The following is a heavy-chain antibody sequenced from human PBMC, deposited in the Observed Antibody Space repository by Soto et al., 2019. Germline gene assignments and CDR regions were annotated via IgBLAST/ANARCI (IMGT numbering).Heavy chain of an antibody. CDR2: IIPIFGTA. V-gene: IGHV1-69*06. CDR3: ARVTVVVTQRIAYDAFDI. J-gene: IGHJ3*02. Sequence: GASVKVSCKASGGTFSSYAISWVRQAPGQGLEWMGGIIPIFGTANYAQKFQGRVTITADKSTSTAYMELSSLRPEDTAVYYCARVTVVVTQRIAYDAFDIWGQGTMVTVSS. D-gene: IGHD2-21*02. CDR1: GGTFSSYA.